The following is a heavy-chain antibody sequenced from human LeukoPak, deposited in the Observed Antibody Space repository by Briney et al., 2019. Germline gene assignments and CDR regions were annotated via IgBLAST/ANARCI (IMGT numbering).Heavy chain of an antibody. V-gene: IGHV3-23*01. J-gene: IGHJ4*02. CDR3: ASDIGRDGYKGY. CDR2: ISGSGGST. D-gene: IGHD5-24*01. CDR1: GFTFSSYA. Sequence: GGSLRLSCAASGFTFSSYAMSWVRQAPGKGLEWVSAISGSGGSTYYADSVKGRFTISRDNSKNTLYLQMNSLRAEDTAVYYCASDIGRDGYKGYWGQGTLVTVSS.